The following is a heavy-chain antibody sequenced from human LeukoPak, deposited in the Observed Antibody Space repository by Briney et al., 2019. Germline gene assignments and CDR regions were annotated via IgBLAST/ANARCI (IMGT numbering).Heavy chain of an antibody. Sequence: ASVKVSCKASGGTFSSCTISWVRQAPGQGLEWMGGIIPILGIANYAQKFQGRVTITADKSTSTAYMELSSLRSEDTAVYYCAREYCGGDCYPYYYYYYMDVWGKGTTVTVSS. CDR1: GGTFSSCT. CDR2: IIPILGIA. J-gene: IGHJ6*03. D-gene: IGHD2-21*01. CDR3: AREYCGGDCYPYYYYYYMDV. V-gene: IGHV1-69*10.